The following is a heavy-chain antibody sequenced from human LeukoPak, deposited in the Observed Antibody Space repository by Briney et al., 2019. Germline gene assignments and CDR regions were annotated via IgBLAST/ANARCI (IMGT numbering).Heavy chain of an antibody. J-gene: IGHJ4*02. CDR2: ISHDGSQE. V-gene: IGHV3-30*04. Sequence: GGSLRLSCTASGFTFNKYDMHWVRQAPGKGLGWVTFISHDGSQEHYADSVKGRFTISRDNSKNTLYLQMNSLRAEDTAVYYCARDIAATDYWGQGTLVTVSS. D-gene: IGHD6-13*01. CDR3: ARDIAATDY. CDR1: GFTFNKYD.